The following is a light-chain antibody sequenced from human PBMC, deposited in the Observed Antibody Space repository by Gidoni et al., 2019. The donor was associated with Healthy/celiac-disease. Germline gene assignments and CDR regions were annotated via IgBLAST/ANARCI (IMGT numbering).Light chain of an antibody. V-gene: IGKV1-8*01. Sequence: AIRITQSPSSLSASTGDRVTITCRASQGSSSYLAWYQQKPGKDPKLLIYAASTLQSGVPSRFSGSGSGTDFTLTISCLQSEDFATYYCQQYYSYPLFTFGPGTKVDIK. CDR2: AAS. J-gene: IGKJ3*01. CDR1: QGSSSY. CDR3: QQYYSYPLFT.